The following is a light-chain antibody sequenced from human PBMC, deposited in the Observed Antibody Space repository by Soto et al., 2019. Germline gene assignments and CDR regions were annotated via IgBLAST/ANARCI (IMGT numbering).Light chain of an antibody. CDR3: CSFAGYFIVV. Sequence: QSALTQPRSVSGSPGQSVTISCTGTSSDVGAYNFVSWYQQHPGKAPKVMIYDVSERPSGVPDRFSGSKSGNTASLTISGLQADDEADYYCCSFAGYFIVVFGGGTKVTVL. CDR1: SSDVGAYNF. V-gene: IGLV2-11*01. J-gene: IGLJ2*01. CDR2: DVS.